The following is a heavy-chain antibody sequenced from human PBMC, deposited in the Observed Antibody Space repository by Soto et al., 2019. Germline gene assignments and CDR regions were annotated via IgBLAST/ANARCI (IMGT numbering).Heavy chain of an antibody. D-gene: IGHD6-6*01. V-gene: IGHV3-23*01. CDR2: ISGSGGST. CDR3: AKMGQPVHGVGY. Sequence: GGSLRLSCAASGFTFRSYAMRGVRQAPGKGLERVSAISGSGGSTYYAYPVKGRFTIARDNSKNTLYLQMNSLTAGDTAVYDCAKMGQPVHGVGYSGQGTLVTVSS. CDR1: GFTFRSYA. J-gene: IGHJ4*02.